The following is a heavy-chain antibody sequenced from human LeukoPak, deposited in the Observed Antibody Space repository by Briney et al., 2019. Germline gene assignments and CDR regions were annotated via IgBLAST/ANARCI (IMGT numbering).Heavy chain of an antibody. J-gene: IGHJ6*02. CDR3: ARDRTVTTSIPYGMDV. D-gene: IGHD4-17*01. CDR1: GFTFSSYS. V-gene: IGHV3-21*01. CDR2: TSSSSSYI. Sequence: KPGGSLRLSCAASGFTFSSYSMNWVRQAPGKGLEGVSSTSSSSSYIYYADSVKGRFTISRDNAKNSLYLQMNSLRAEGTAVSYCARDRTVTTSIPYGMDVWGQGTTVTVSS.